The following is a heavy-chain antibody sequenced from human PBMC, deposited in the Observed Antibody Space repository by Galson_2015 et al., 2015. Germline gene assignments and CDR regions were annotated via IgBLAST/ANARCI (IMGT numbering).Heavy chain of an antibody. CDR1: GYSISSGYY. J-gene: IGHJ4*02. CDR2: IFHSGTT. V-gene: IGHV4-38-2*01. CDR3: ARVSGGAISNFDS. D-gene: IGHD2-15*01. Sequence: SETLSLTCAVSGYSISSGYYWGWIRQPPGEGLEWIGNIFHSGTTNYNPSLKSRVTISVDTSKNQFSLKLSSVTVADTAMYYCARVSGGAISNFDSWGQGILVTVSS.